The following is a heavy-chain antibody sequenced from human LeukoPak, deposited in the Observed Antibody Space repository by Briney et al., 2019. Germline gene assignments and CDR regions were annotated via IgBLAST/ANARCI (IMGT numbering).Heavy chain of an antibody. CDR3: ARHGDSRGTVDY. V-gene: IGHV4-59*08. CDR1: GGSISSYY. CDR2: IYYSGST. D-gene: IGHD3-10*01. Sequence: SETLSLTCTVSGGSISSYYWSWIRQPPGKGLEWIGYIYYSGSTNYNPSLKSRVTISVDTSKNQFSLKLSSVTAADTAVYYCARHGDSRGTVDYWGQGTLVTVSS. J-gene: IGHJ4*02.